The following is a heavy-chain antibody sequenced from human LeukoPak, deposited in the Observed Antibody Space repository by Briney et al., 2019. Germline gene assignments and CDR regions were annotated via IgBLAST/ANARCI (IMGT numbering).Heavy chain of an antibody. CDR1: GFTVSNNY. V-gene: IGHV3-53*01. J-gene: IGHJ4*02. CDR3: ARWYCSTTNCYYDY. Sequence: GGSLRLSCAASGFTVSNNYMSWVRQAPGKGLEWVSFIYNTGDTYYADSVRGRFTISRDNSKNTLYLQMHSLRAEDTAVYYCARWYCSTTNCYYDYWGQGTLVTVSS. D-gene: IGHD2-2*01. CDR2: IYNTGDT.